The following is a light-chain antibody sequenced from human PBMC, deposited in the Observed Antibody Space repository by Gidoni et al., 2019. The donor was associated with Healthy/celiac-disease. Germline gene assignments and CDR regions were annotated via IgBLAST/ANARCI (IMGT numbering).Light chain of an antibody. V-gene: IGKV3-11*01. CDR2: DAS. CDR1: QSVSSY. J-gene: IGKJ4*01. Sequence: EIVLTQSPATLSLSPGERATLSCRASQSVSSYLAGYQQKPGQAPRLRIYDASNRATGIPARFSGSGSGTDFTLTISSLEPEDFAVYYCQQRSNWPRALTFGGGTKVEIK. CDR3: QQRSNWPRALT.